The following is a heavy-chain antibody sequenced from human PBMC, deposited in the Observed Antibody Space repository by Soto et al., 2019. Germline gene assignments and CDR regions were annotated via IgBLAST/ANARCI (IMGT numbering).Heavy chain of an antibody. CDR2: INAGNGNT. Sequence: AASVKVSCKASGYTFTSYAMHWVRQAPGQRLEWMGWINAGNGNTKYSQEFQGRVTITRDTSASTAYMELSSLRSEDTAVYYCARDSSSWPITYYFDYWGQGTLVTVSS. J-gene: IGHJ4*02. D-gene: IGHD6-13*01. CDR1: GYTFTSYA. V-gene: IGHV1-3*01. CDR3: ARDSSSWPITYYFDY.